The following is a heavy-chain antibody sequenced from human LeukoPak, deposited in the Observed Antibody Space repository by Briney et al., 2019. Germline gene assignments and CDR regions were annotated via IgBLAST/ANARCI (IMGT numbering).Heavy chain of an antibody. V-gene: IGHV3-7*03. CDR1: GFTFSSCW. J-gene: IGHJ4*02. Sequence: GGSLRLSCAASGFTFSSCWMSWVRQAPGKGLEWVANIKQDGSEKYYVDSVKGQFTISRDNAKNSLYLQMNSLRAEDTAVYYCAKDLTEYQPNYYFDYWGQGTLVTVSS. CDR3: AKDLTEYQPNYYFDY. CDR2: IKQDGSEK. D-gene: IGHD2-2*01.